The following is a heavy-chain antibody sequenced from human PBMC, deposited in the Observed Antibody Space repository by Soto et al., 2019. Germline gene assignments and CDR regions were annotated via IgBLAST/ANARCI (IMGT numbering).Heavy chain of an antibody. CDR1: GGSISSGGYY. V-gene: IGHV4-31*03. D-gene: IGHD2-15*01. Sequence: QVQLQESGPGLVKPSQTLSLTCTVSGGSISSGGYYWSWIRQHPGKGLEWIGYIYYSGSTYYNPSLKSRVTISVDTSKNQFSLKLSSVTAADTAVYHCARGKGYCSGGSCYSSYYGMDVWGQGTTVTVSS. CDR2: IYYSGST. CDR3: ARGKGYCSGGSCYSSYYGMDV. J-gene: IGHJ6*02.